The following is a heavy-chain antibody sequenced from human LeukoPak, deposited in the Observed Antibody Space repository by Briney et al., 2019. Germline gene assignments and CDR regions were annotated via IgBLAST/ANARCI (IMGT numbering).Heavy chain of an antibody. CDR1: GFTFSSYW. V-gene: IGHV3-74*01. D-gene: IGHD1-1*01. Sequence: GGSLRLSCAASGFTFSSYWMHWVRQAPGKGLVWVSRINSDGSNRSYADSVKGRFTISRDNAKNTLDLQMNSLRAEDTAVYYCAKDRVRTRGDYYFDYWGQGTLVTVSS. CDR3: AKDRVRTRGDYYFDY. J-gene: IGHJ4*02. CDR2: INSDGSNR.